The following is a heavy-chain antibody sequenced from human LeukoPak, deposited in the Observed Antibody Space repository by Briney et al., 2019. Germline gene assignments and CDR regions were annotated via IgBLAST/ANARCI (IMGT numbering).Heavy chain of an antibody. V-gene: IGHV1-8*02. Sequence: ASVKVSCKASGGTFSSYAISWVRQAPGQGLEWMGWMNPNSGNTGYAQEFQGRVTMTRNTSISTAYMELSSLRSGDTAVYYCARGYGSGSYYNNYWGQGTLVTVSS. CDR2: MNPNSGNT. CDR3: ARGYGSGSYYNNY. D-gene: IGHD3-10*01. J-gene: IGHJ4*02. CDR1: GGTFSSYA.